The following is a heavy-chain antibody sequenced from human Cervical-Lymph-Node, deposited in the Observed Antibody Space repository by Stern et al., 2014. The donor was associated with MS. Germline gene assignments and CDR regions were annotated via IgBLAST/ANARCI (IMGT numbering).Heavy chain of an antibody. CDR3: ARCTTGTNVGDAFDI. Sequence: EVQLVESGGGLVQPGRSLRLPCAASGFTFEDSAMPWGRQVPGKGLEWVSGISWNSGSIGYADSVRGRFTISRDNAKSSLHLQMDTLRPEDTAFYYCARCTTGTNVGDAFDIWGQGTMVTVSS. J-gene: IGHJ3*02. V-gene: IGHV3-9*01. CDR1: GFTFEDSA. D-gene: IGHD1-1*01. CDR2: ISWNSGSI.